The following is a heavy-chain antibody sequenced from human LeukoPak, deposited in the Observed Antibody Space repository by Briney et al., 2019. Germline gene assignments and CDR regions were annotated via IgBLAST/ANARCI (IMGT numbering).Heavy chain of an antibody. CDR2: ISRSSRHV. CDR1: GFTFSDYS. CDR3: VRDFMGMGGTTAYLHH. J-gene: IGHJ1*01. D-gene: IGHD1-1*01. Sequence: GGSLRLSCAASGFTFSDYSMNWVRQAPGKGLEWVSSISRSSRHVYYGGSVKGRFTISRGNAKNSLFLQMNSLRAEDMAVYYCVRDFMGMGGTTAYLHHWGQGTPVTVSS. V-gene: IGHV3-21*01.